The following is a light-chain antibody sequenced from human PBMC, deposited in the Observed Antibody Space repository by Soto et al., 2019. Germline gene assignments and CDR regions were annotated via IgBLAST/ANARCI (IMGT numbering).Light chain of an antibody. V-gene: IGKV3-11*01. CDR2: DAS. J-gene: IGKJ5*01. CDR3: QQRSNWPPVIT. Sequence: EIVLTQSPATLSFSPGERATLSCRASQSFSSSLAWYQQKPGQAPRLLIYDASKRATGIPARFSGRGSGTDFTLTISSLEPEDFAVYYCQQRSNWPPVITFGQGTRLEIK. CDR1: QSFSSS.